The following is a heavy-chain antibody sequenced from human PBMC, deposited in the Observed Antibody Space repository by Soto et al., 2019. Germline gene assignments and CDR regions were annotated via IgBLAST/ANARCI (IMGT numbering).Heavy chain of an antibody. V-gene: IGHV4-30-2*01. CDR2: IYHSGST. Sequence: PSETLSLTCAVSGGSISSGGYSWSWIRQPPGKGLEWIGYIYHSGSTYYNPSLKSRVTISVDRSKNQFSLKLSSVTAADTAVYYCARDRSGYYLFDYSGQGTLVTVST. J-gene: IGHJ4*02. D-gene: IGHD3-22*01. CDR1: GGSISSGGYS. CDR3: ARDRSGYYLFDY.